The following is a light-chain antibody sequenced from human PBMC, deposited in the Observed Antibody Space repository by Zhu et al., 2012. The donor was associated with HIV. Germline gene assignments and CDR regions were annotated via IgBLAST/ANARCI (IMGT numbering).Light chain of an antibody. CDR1: ENVRGNY. V-gene: IGKV3-20*01. Sequence: ESVLTQSPGTLSLSPGERATLFCRASENVRGNYLAWYQQKSGQAPRLLISAASTRAPGIPDRFSGSGSGTDFSFSISRLEPDDFAVYYRQQYGYSRFIFGPGTKVDI. J-gene: IGKJ3*01. CDR2: AAS. CDR3: QQYGYSRFI.